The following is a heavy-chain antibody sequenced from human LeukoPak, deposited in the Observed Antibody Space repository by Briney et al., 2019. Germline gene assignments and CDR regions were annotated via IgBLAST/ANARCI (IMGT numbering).Heavy chain of an antibody. Sequence: GGSLRLSCTASGFIFRTHAMSWVRQAPGKGLEWLSTITITDDGAYYIDSVKGRFTMSRDNSKNTLYLQMNSLRAEDTAVYYCARATLDNWGQGTLVTVSS. J-gene: IGHJ4*02. CDR3: ARATLDN. CDR1: GFIFRTHA. V-gene: IGHV3-23*01. CDR2: ITITDDGA.